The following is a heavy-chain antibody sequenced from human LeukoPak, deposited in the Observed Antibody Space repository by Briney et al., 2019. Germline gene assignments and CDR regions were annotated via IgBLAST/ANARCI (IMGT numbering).Heavy chain of an antibody. D-gene: IGHD6-13*01. V-gene: IGHV1-46*01. CDR3: ARQDSSSCDY. CDR2: INPSGGST. Sequence: ASVKVSCKASGYTFTSDYMHCVRQAPGQGLEWMGIINPSGGSTSYAQKFKGRFTMPRDTSRSTVYMELSSLRSEDTAVYYCARQDSSSCDYWGQGTLVSVSS. CDR1: GYTFTSDY. J-gene: IGHJ4*02.